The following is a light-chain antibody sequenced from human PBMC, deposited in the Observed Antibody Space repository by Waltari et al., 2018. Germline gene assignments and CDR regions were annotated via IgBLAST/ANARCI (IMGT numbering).Light chain of an antibody. J-gene: IGKJ1*01. V-gene: IGKV3-15*01. CDR3: QQYNNWPPWT. CDR2: GES. Sequence: EIVMTQSPATLSVSPGERATLSCRASQSVSSNLAWYQQKPGQAPRLLIYGESTRATGIPARFSGSRSGTEFTLTISSMHSEDFAVYYCQQYNNWPPWTFGQGTKVEIK. CDR1: QSVSSN.